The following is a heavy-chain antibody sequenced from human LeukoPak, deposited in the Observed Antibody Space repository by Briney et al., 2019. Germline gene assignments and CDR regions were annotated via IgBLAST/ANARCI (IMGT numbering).Heavy chain of an antibody. Sequence: GGPLRLSCAASGFTIENYAMHGLRQAPGKGLEGVAAIYWNSGGAVYADSVQGRFTISRDNAKNSLYLQMNSLRTEDTAFYYCKKDNYCQGPTCHGGWLDPWGQGTLVTVSS. CDR2: IYWNSGGA. CDR1: GFTIENYA. D-gene: IGHD2-15*01. J-gene: IGHJ5*02. V-gene: IGHV3-9*01. CDR3: KKDNYCQGPTCHGGWLDP.